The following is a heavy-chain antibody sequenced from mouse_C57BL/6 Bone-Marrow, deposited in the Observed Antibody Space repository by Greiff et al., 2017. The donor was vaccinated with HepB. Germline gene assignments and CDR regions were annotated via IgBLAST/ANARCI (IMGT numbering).Heavy chain of an antibody. CDR2: INPNNGGT. CDR3: ARCHYGSSYWDFDV. CDR1: GYTFTDYY. D-gene: IGHD1-1*01. Sequence: EVQLQQSGPELVKPGASVKISCKASGYTFTDYYMNWVKQSHGKSLEWIGEINPNNGGTSYNQKFKGKATLTVDKSSSTAYMELRSLTSEDSAVYYCARCHYGSSYWDFDVGGTGTTVTVSS. J-gene: IGHJ1*03. V-gene: IGHV1-26*01.